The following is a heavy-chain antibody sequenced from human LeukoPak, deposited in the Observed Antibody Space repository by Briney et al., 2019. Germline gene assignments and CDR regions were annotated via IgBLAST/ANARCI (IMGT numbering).Heavy chain of an antibody. CDR1: GYTFTGYY. CDR3: ASGVCGGDCYPYYYYYGMDV. D-gene: IGHD2-21*02. Sequence: ASVKVSCKASGYTFTGYYMHWVRQAPRQGLEWMGWINPNSGGTNYAQKFQGRVTMTRDTSISTAYMELSRLRSDDTAVYYCASGVCGGDCYPYYYYYGMDVWGQGTTVTVSS. V-gene: IGHV1-2*02. CDR2: INPNSGGT. J-gene: IGHJ6*02.